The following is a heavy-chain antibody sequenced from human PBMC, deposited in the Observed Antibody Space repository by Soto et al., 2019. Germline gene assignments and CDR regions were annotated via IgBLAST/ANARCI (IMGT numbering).Heavy chain of an antibody. CDR3: ARDGRPSGYSFDY. D-gene: IGHD3-22*01. Sequence: QVQLQESGPGLVKPSETLSLTCTVSGGSVSSGSYYWSWIRQPPGKGLEWIGYIYYSGSTNYNPSLKSRVTISVDTSKNQFSLKLSSVTAADTAVYYCARDGRPSGYSFDYSGQGTLVTVSS. J-gene: IGHJ4*02. CDR1: GGSVSSGSYY. V-gene: IGHV4-61*01. CDR2: IYYSGST.